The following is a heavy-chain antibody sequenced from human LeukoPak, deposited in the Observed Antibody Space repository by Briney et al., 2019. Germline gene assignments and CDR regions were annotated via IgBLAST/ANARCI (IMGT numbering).Heavy chain of an antibody. CDR2: ITSSSTYI. V-gene: IGHV3-21*01. Sequence: GGSLRLSCAASGFTFSSYTMNWVRQAPGKGLEWVSSITSSSTYIYYADLVKGRFTISRDNAKNSLYLQMNSLRAEDTAVYYCASSLAYCGGDCYSKIDYWGQGTLVTVSS. CDR1: GFTFSSYT. D-gene: IGHD2-21*02. J-gene: IGHJ4*02. CDR3: ASSLAYCGGDCYSKIDY.